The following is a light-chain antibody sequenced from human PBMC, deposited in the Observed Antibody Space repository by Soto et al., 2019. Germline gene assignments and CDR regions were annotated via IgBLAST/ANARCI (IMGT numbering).Light chain of an antibody. CDR3: QKYAGQPTT. V-gene: IGKV3-20*01. Sequence: EIVLSPPPGSLSLSPGARASLSCRASQTVSNNYLAWCQQKHGQAPSVIMYGASRRATGITARFNGGGSGTDVTLTISRLEPEDFAVYFCQKYAGQPTTCGQGKRRAIK. J-gene: IGKJ5*01. CDR1: QTVSNNY. CDR2: GAS.